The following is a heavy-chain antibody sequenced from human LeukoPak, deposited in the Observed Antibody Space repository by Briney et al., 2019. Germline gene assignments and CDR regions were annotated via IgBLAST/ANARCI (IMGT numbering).Heavy chain of an antibody. V-gene: IGHV3-23*01. CDR1: GFTFRSHG. D-gene: IGHD6-6*01. CDR2: ISGSGTNT. Sequence: GGSLRLSCVASGFTFRSHGMSWVRQAPGKGLEWVSGISGSGTNTYYADSVKGRFTISRDNSKNTLYLQMNSLRADDTAVYYCAKVLQGSSAYDYWGQGTLVTVSS. J-gene: IGHJ4*02. CDR3: AKVLQGSSAYDY.